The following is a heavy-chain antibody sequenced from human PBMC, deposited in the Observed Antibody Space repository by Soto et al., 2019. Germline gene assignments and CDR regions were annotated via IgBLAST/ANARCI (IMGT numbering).Heavy chain of an antibody. J-gene: IGHJ4*02. D-gene: IGHD6-13*01. CDR3: PRLAGPYSSSTRSGPPA. Sequence: GESLKISCKGSGYSFTSYWISWVRQMPGKGLEWMGRIDPSDSYTNYSPSLQGHVTISADKSISTAYLQWSSLKASDTAMYYCPRLAGPYSSSTRSGPPAWGQGTLVTVSS. CDR2: IDPSDSYT. CDR1: GYSFTSYW. V-gene: IGHV5-10-1*01.